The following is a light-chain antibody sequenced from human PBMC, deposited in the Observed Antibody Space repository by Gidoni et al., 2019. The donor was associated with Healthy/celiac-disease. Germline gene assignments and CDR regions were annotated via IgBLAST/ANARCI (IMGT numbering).Light chain of an antibody. CDR2: YDR. Sequence: SYVLTQPPSVSVAPGKTARITCGGNNIGSKSVHWHQQKPGQAPVLVIHYDRDRPSGTPERYSGSNSGNTATLTISRVEAGDEADYYCQVWDSSSDNGVFGGGTKLTVL. CDR3: QVWDSSSDNGV. CDR1: NIGSKS. J-gene: IGLJ3*02. V-gene: IGLV3-21*04.